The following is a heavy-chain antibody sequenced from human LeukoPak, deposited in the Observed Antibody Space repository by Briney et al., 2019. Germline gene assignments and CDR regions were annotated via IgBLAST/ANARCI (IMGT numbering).Heavy chain of an antibody. CDR3: ARTGGYYDAFDI. D-gene: IGHD1-26*01. Sequence: PSETLSLTCTVSGDSISSTNYYWGWIRQPPGKGLEWIGSIYYSGSTYYNPSLKSRVTISVDTSKNQFSLKLSSVTAADTAVYYCARTGGYYDAFDIWGQGTMVAVSS. CDR1: GDSISSTNYY. CDR2: IYYSGST. V-gene: IGHV4-39*07. J-gene: IGHJ3*02.